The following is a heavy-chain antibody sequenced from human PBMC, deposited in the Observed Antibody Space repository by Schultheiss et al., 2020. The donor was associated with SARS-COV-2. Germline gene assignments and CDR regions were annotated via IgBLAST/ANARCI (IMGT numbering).Heavy chain of an antibody. J-gene: IGHJ2*01. Sequence: GGSLRLSCAASGFTFSSYAMHWVRQAPGKGLEWVAVISYDGSNKYYADSVKGRFTISRDNSKNTLYLQMNSLRAEDTAVYYCASVHPGSGSAGWYFDLWGRGTLVTVSS. CDR1: GFTFSSYA. CDR3: ASVHPGSGSAGWYFDL. V-gene: IGHV3-30*01. CDR2: ISYDGSNK. D-gene: IGHD3-10*01.